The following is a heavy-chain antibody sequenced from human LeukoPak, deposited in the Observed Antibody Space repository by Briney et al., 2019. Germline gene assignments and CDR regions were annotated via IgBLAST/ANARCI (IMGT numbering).Heavy chain of an antibody. D-gene: IGHD3-10*01. J-gene: IGHJ4*02. CDR3: TKEGASLGSGYFDC. CDR2: ISSFNDTI. CDR1: GFTFSNYE. V-gene: IGHV3-48*03. Sequence: PGGSLRLSCAASGFTFSNYEMTWVRQAPGKGLEWISYISSFNDTIYYADSVKGRFAISRDNSKNTLYLQMNSLRVEDAALYYCTKEGASLGSGYFDCWGQGTRVTVSS.